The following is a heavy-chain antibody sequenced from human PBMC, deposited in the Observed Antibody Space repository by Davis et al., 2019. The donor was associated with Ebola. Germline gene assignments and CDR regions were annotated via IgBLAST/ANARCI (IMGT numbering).Heavy chain of an antibody. V-gene: IGHV1-8*01. CDR3: ARVGTVVTSFDY. J-gene: IGHJ4*02. D-gene: IGHD4-23*01. Sequence: ASVKVSCKPSGYTFTSYDINWVRQATGQGPEWMGWMNPNSGNTGYAQKFQGRVTMTRDTSISTAYMELSRLRSDDTAVYYCARVGTVVTSFDYWGQGTLVTVSS. CDR2: MNPNSGNT. CDR1: GYTFTSYD.